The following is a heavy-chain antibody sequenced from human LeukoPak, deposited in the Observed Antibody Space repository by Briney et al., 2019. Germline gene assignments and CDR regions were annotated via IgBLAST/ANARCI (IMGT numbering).Heavy chain of an antibody. J-gene: IGHJ3*01. Sequence: GGSLRLSCAGSGFTFSDFHVHWVRQAPGKGLEWVSSISSTGGYIYYAASLQGRFTVSRDNVKNSLYLQMNSLRAEDTAVYFCARDHTGYNSRNRMSALDVWGQGTMVTVSA. D-gene: IGHD5-24*01. CDR3: ARDHTGYNSRNRMSALDV. CDR1: GFTFSDFH. CDR2: ISSTGGYI. V-gene: IGHV3-21*01.